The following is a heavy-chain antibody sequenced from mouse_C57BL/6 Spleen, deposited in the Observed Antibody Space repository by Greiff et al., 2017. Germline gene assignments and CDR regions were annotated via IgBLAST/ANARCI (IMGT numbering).Heavy chain of an antibody. V-gene: IGHV5-16*01. D-gene: IGHD2-3*01. CDR2: INYDGSST. CDR3: ARGNGYYLFDY. Sequence: DVHLVESEGGLVQPGSSMKLSCTASGFTFSDYYMAWVRQVPEKGLEWVANINYDGSSTYYLDSLKSRFIISRDNAKNILYLQMSSLKSEDTATYYWARGNGYYLFDYWGQGTTLTVSS. J-gene: IGHJ2*01. CDR1: GFTFSDYY.